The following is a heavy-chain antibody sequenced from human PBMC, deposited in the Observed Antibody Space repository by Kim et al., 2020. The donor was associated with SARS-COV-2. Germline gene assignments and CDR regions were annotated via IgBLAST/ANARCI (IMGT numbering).Heavy chain of an antibody. Sequence: ASVKVSCKASGYTFTSYAMNWVRQAPGQGLEWMGWINTNTGNPTYAQGFTGRFVFSLVTSVSTAYLQISSLKAEDTAVYYCARDGLLWFGELLYYYYMDVWGKGTTVTVSS. V-gene: IGHV7-4-1*02. CDR2: INTNTGNP. D-gene: IGHD3-10*01. J-gene: IGHJ6*03. CDR1: GYTFTSYA. CDR3: ARDGLLWFGELLYYYYMDV.